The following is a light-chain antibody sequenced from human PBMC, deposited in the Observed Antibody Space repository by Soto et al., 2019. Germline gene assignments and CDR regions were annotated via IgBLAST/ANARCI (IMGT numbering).Light chain of an antibody. CDR2: GAS. J-gene: IGKJ1*01. Sequence: DIQMTQSPSTLSASVGDRVTITCRASQSISSWLAWYQQKPGKAPKLLIYGASGLESGVQSKFTGSGSGTEFTLPISRLQPYDFATYYRQQYNSYPWTVGQGTKVEIK. V-gene: IGKV1-5*01. CDR3: QQYNSYPWT. CDR1: QSISSW.